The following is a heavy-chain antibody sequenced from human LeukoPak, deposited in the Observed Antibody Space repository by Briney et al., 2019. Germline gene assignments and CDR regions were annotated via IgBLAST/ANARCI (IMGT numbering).Heavy chain of an antibody. CDR2: IYHSGST. V-gene: IGHV4-4*02. CDR3: ASRYCSGGSCRTYFDY. D-gene: IGHD2-15*01. Sequence: PSETLSLTCAVSGGSISSSNWWSWVRQPPGKGLEWIGEIYHSGSTNYNPSLKSRVTISVDKSKNQFSLKLSSVTAADTAVYYCASRYCSGGSCRTYFDYWGQGTLVTVSS. CDR1: GGSISSSNW. J-gene: IGHJ4*02.